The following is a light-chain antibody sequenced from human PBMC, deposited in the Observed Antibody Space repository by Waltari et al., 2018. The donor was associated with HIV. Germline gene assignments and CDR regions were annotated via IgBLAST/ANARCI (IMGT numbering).Light chain of an antibody. Sequence: YVLTQPPSVSVAPGQTATITCGGDNIGYRSVHWYQQKAGQAPVLVFYDDTDRPSGIPERFSGSKSGNTATLTISRVEAGDEADYYCQVWASNSAYVVFGGRTKLTVL. J-gene: IGLJ2*01. CDR2: DDT. CDR3: QVWASNSAYVV. CDR1: NIGYRS. V-gene: IGLV3-21*02.